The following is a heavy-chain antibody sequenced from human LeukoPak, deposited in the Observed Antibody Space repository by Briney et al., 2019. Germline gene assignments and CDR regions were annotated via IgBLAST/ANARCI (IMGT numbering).Heavy chain of an antibody. CDR3: ARERKSGSSWFDP. CDR1: GYSFTNYW. D-gene: IGHD3-10*01. J-gene: IGHJ5*02. CDR2: IYPANSDT. V-gene: IGHV5-51*01. Sequence: GESLKISCKASGYSFTNYWIGWVRQMPGKGLEWMAIIYPANSDTRYSASFQGQVTISADNSITTAYLQWSSLTASDTAMYYCARERKSGSSWFDPWGQGTLVTVSS.